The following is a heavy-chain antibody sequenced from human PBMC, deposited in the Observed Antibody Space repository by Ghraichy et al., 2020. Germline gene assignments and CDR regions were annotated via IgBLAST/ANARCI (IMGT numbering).Heavy chain of an antibody. CDR3: AVGSWGGAPLPMDC. D-gene: IGHD2-21*01. CDR1: GFTFSNYW. Sequence: GGSLRLSCAASGFTFSNYWMHWVRQAPGKGLLWVSGISAGGTSSTYADSVKGRFTISRDNAENTLYLQMESLRAEDTAVYYCAVGSWGGAPLPMDCWGQGTLVTVSP. CDR2: ISAGGTSS. V-gene: IGHV3-74*01. J-gene: IGHJ4*02.